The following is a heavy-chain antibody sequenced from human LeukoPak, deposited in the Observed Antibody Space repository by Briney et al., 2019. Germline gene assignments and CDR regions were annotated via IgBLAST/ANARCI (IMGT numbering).Heavy chain of an antibody. Sequence: GSLRLSCAASGFTFSSYAMSWVRQPPGKGLEWIGTIYYSGSTYYTPSLKSRVTISVDTSKNQFSLKLSSVTAADTAVYYCARGAIVIVPAYFDYWGQGSLVTVSS. CDR1: GFTFSSYA. CDR2: IYYSGST. V-gene: IGHV4-39*01. D-gene: IGHD2-2*01. CDR3: ARGAIVIVPAYFDY. J-gene: IGHJ4*02.